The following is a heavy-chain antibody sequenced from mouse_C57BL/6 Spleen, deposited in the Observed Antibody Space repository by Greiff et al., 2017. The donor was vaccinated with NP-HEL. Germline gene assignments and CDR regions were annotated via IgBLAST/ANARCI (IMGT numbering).Heavy chain of an antibody. CDR3: ARDIYYYFDY. V-gene: IGHV3-6*01. J-gene: IGHJ2*01. D-gene: IGHD1-1*01. Sequence: EVQRVESGPGLVKPSQSLSLTCSVTGYSITSGYYWNWIRQFPGNKLEWMGYISYDGSNNYNPSLKNRISITRDTSKNQFFLKLNSVTTEDTATYYCARDIYYYFDYWGQGTTLTVSS. CDR2: ISYDGSN. CDR1: GYSITSGYY.